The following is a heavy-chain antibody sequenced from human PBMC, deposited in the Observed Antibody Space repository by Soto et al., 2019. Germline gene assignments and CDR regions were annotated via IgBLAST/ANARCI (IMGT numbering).Heavy chain of an antibody. D-gene: IGHD1-26*01. V-gene: IGHV1-69*13. CDR2: IIPIFGTA. Sequence: SVKLSCKASGGTFSRYAISRVRHAPGQGLEWMGGIIPIFGTANYAQKFQGRVTITADESTSTAYMELSSLRSEDTAVYYCARVEPEVGATTGPLDYCGQRTLVTVSS. CDR3: ARVEPEVGATTGPLDY. CDR1: GGTFSRYA. J-gene: IGHJ4*02.